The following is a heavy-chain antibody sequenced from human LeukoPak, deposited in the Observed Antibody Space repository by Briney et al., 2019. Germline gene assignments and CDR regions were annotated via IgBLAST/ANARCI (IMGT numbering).Heavy chain of an antibody. CDR3: ARAPRSLRTYYDGMDV. CDR1: GFNFRYFW. V-gene: IGHV3-23*01. J-gene: IGHJ6*02. CDR2: ITSSGDYT. D-gene: IGHD5/OR15-5a*01. Sequence: GGSLRLTCLGSGFNFRYFWMSWVRQAPGKGLEWVSTITSSGDYTFYSDSVKGRFAISRDNSKNTLYLQMNSLRAEDTAVYYCARAPRSLRTYYDGMDVWGQGTTVTVSS.